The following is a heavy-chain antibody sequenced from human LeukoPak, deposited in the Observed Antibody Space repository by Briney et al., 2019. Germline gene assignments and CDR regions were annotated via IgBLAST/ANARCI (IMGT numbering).Heavy chain of an antibody. V-gene: IGHV1-2*02. CDR1: GYTFTDYY. D-gene: IGHD4-17*01. J-gene: IGHJ4*02. CDR3: ARDTKTTVTTAGY. CDR2: ISPNTGGT. Sequence: ASVKVSCKASGYTFTDYYMHWVRQAPGRGLEWMGWISPNTGGTNYAQKFEGRVTMTRDTSIRTAYMELSRLTSDDTAVYYCARDTKTTVTTAGYWGQGTLVTVSS.